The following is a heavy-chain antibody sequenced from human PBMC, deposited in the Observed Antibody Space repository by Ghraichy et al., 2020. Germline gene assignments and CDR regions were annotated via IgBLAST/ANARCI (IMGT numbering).Heavy chain of an antibody. Sequence: SQTLSLTCTVSGGSISSSSYYWGWIRQPPGKGLEWIGSIYYSGSTYYNPSLKSRVTISVDTSKNQFSLKLSSVTAADTAVYYCARSELLWFGERGWFDPWGQGTLVTVSS. CDR2: IYYSGST. V-gene: IGHV4-39*01. CDR1: GGSISSSSYY. CDR3: ARSELLWFGERGWFDP. D-gene: IGHD3-10*01. J-gene: IGHJ5*02.